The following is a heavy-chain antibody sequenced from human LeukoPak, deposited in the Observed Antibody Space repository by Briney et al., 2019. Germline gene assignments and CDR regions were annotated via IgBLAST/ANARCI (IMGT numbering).Heavy chain of an antibody. CDR3: ARHSGSSPHYFDY. CDR2: IYYSGST. J-gene: IGHJ4*02. Sequence: SETLSLTCTVSGGSISSYYWSWLRQPPGKGLEWLGFIYYSGSTHYKSSLKSRVTISVDTSKNQFSLRLSSVTAADTAVCYCARHSGSSPHYFDYWGQGTLVTVSS. D-gene: IGHD1-26*01. CDR1: GGSISSYY. V-gene: IGHV4-59*08.